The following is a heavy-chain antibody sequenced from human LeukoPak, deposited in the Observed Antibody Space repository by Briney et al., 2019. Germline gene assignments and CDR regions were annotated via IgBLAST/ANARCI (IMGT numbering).Heavy chain of an antibody. CDR3: ARLLGYCSSTSCPTVYMDV. CDR2: IYPGDSDT. Sequence: GESLKISCKGSGYSFTSYWIGWVRQMPGKGLEWMGIIYPGDSDTRYSPSFQGQVTISADKSISTAYLQWSSLKASDTAMYYCARLLGYCSSTSCPTVYMDVWGKGTTVTVSS. D-gene: IGHD2-2*01. CDR1: GYSFTSYW. V-gene: IGHV5-51*01. J-gene: IGHJ6*03.